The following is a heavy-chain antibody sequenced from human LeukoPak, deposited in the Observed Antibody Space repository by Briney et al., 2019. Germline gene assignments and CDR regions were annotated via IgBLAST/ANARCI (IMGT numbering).Heavy chain of an antibody. Sequence: GGSLRPSCAASGFTFSSYAMSWVRQAPGKGLEWVSAISGSGGSTYYADSVKGRFTISRDNSKNTLYLQMNSLRAEDTAVYYCAKGGKWTPSHYYYYYYMDVWGKGTTVTVSS. CDR3: AKGGKWTPSHYYYYYYMDV. CDR1: GFTFSSYA. J-gene: IGHJ6*03. CDR2: ISGSGGST. V-gene: IGHV3-23*01. D-gene: IGHD1-26*01.